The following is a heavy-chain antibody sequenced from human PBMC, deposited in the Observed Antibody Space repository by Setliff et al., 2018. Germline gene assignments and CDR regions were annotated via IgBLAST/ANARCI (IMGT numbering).Heavy chain of an antibody. CDR1: GGSISSSSSY. D-gene: IGHD5-12*01. CDR2: IYYSGST. CDR3: ARGRVEMATITPFDY. J-gene: IGHJ4*02. V-gene: IGHV4-39*07. Sequence: SETLSLTCTVSGGSISSSSSYWGWIRQPPGKGLEWIGSIYYSGSTYYNPSLKSRVTISVDTSKNQFSLKLSSVTAADTAVYYCARGRVEMATITPFDYWGQGTLVTVSS.